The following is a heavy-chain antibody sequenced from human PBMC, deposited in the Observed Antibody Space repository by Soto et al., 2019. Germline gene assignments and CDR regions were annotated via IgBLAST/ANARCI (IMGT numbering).Heavy chain of an antibody. Sequence: ASVKLSCKASGYTYTSYLISWLRQAHVQGLEWMGWISAYNGKTNYAQKLQGRVTMTTDTSTSTAYMELRSLRSDDTAVYYCARGPWEILSYDAFDIWGQRTMVTVSS. D-gene: IGHD1-26*01. V-gene: IGHV1-18*01. CDR3: ARGPWEILSYDAFDI. CDR2: ISAYNGKT. J-gene: IGHJ3*02. CDR1: GYTYTSYL.